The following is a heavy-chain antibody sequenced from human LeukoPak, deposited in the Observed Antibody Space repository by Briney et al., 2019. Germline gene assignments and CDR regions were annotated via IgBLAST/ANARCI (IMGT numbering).Heavy chain of an antibody. Sequence: GGSLRLSCAASGFTFSSYAMHWVGQAPGKGLGGVAVISYDGSNKYYADSVKGRFTISRDNSKNTLYLQMNSLRAEDTAVYYCARVRGSHIDYWGQGTLVTVSS. CDR2: ISYDGSNK. V-gene: IGHV3-30-3*01. CDR1: GFTFSSYA. CDR3: ARVRGSHIDY. D-gene: IGHD1-26*01. J-gene: IGHJ4*02.